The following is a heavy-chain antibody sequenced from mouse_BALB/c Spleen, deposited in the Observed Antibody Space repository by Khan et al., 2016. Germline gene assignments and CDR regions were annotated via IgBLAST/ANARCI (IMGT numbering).Heavy chain of an antibody. CDR1: GYTFSNYW. Sequence: QVQLQQSGAELMKPGASVKISCKATGYTFSNYWIEWVKQRPGNGLEWIGDILPGSGYSNSTANFKGMATFTAAASYNTAYLQLISLTSEDSAVYFCARAWYSMDYWGQGTSVTVSS. CDR2: ILPGSGYS. CDR3: ARAWYSMDY. V-gene: IGHV1-9*01. J-gene: IGHJ4*01.